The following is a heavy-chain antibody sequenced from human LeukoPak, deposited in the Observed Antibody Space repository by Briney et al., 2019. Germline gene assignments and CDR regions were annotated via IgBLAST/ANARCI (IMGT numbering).Heavy chain of an antibody. CDR2: IYYSGST. CDR3: ARGPLYDFWSGYSNYYYYMDV. D-gene: IGHD3-3*01. V-gene: IGHV4-59*08. CDR1: GGSISSYY. Sequence: SETLSLTCTVSGGSISSYYWSWIRQPPGKGLEWIGYIYYSGSTNYNPSLKSRVTISVDTSKNQFSLKLSSVTAADTAVYYCARGPLYDFWSGYSNYYYYMDVWGKGTTVTVSS. J-gene: IGHJ6*03.